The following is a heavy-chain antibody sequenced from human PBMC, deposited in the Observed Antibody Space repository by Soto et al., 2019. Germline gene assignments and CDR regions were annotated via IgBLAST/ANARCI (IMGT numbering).Heavy chain of an antibody. CDR2: IIPIFGTA. CDR3: ARRIRKRGFDP. J-gene: IGHJ5*02. D-gene: IGHD3-3*02. CDR1: GGIFSSYA. Sequence: SVKVSCKASGGIFSSYAISWVRQAPGQGLEWMGGIIPIFGTANYAQKFQGRVTITADKSTSTAYMELSSLRSEDTAVYYCARRIRKRGFDPWGQGTLVTVSS. V-gene: IGHV1-69*06.